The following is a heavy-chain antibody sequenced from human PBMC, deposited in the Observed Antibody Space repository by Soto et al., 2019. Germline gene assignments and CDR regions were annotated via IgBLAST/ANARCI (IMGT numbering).Heavy chain of an antibody. V-gene: IGHV1-69*13. J-gene: IGHJ6*02. Sequence: SVKVSCKASGGTFSSYAIIWVRQAPGQGLEWMGGIIPIFGTANYAQKFQGRVTITADESTSTAYMELSSLRSEDTAVYYCARSSRGYYGSGSYYYYGMDVWGQGTTVTVS. D-gene: IGHD3-10*01. CDR2: IIPIFGTA. CDR1: GGTFSSYA. CDR3: ARSSRGYYGSGSYYYYGMDV.